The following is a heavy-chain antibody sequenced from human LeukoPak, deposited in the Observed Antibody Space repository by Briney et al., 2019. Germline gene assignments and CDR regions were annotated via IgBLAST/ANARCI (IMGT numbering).Heavy chain of an antibody. D-gene: IGHD4-23*01. CDR3: ARVRSGNSGDFDY. CDR1: GYTFTSYG. Sequence: ASVKVSCKASGYTFTSYGISWVRQAPGQGLEWMGWINPNSGGTNYAQKFQGRVTMTRDTSISTAYMELSRLRSDDTAVYYCARVRSGNSGDFDYWGQGTLVTVSS. V-gene: IGHV1-2*02. J-gene: IGHJ4*02. CDR2: INPNSGGT.